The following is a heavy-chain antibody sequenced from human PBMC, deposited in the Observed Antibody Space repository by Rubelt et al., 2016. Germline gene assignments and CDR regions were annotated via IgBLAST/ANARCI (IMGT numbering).Heavy chain of an antibody. D-gene: IGHD6-19*01. V-gene: IGHV1-18*01. J-gene: IGHJ3*02. CDR3: ARDRTWLVPGLDAFDI. CDR2: ISTYNGNT. Sequence: QVQLVQSGAEVKKPGASVKVSCKASGYTFTTYGISWVRQAPGQGLEWMGWISTYNGNTNYAQKLQGGGTMTPDTSTGTAYMELRSLRSDDTAVYYCARDRTWLVPGLDAFDIWGQGTMVTVSS. CDR1: GYTFTTYG.